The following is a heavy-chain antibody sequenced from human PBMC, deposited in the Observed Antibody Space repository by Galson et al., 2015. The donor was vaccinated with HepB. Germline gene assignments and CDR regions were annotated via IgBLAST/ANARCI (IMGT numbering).Heavy chain of an antibody. D-gene: IGHD5-12*01. CDR3: ARGMVATRLFDF. CDR1: GYSFTSYW. Sequence: QSGAEVTKPGESLKISCKGSGYSFTSYWIAWVRQMPGKGLEWMGIIYPSDSDTRYSPSFQGQVTISADKSISTAYLQWSSLEGSDTAMYYCARGMVATRLFDFWGQGTLVSVSS. CDR2: IYPSDSDT. J-gene: IGHJ4*02. V-gene: IGHV5-51*01.